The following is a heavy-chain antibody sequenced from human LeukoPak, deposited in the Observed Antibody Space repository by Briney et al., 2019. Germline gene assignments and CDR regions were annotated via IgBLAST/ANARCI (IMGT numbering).Heavy chain of an antibody. CDR1: GFTFSNYW. Sequence: GGSLRLSCAASGFTFSNYWMSWVRQAPGNGLEWVASIKQDGSEKYYVDSVKGRFTISRDNAKNSLYLQMNSLRAEDTAVYFCARDKSSASWGQGTLVTVSS. CDR2: IKQDGSEK. V-gene: IGHV3-7*01. CDR3: ARDKSSAS. J-gene: IGHJ4*02. D-gene: IGHD2-2*01.